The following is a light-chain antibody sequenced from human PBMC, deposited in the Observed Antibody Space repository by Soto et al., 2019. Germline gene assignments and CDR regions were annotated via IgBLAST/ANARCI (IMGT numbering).Light chain of an antibody. CDR2: DNN. CDR3: GTWDSSLSAWV. V-gene: IGLV1-51*01. CDR1: SSNIGNND. J-gene: IGLJ3*02. Sequence: QSVLTQPPSVSAALGQKVTISCSGSSSNIGNNDVSWYQQFPGTAPKLLIYDNNKRPSGIPDRFSGSKSGTSATLGITGLQTGDEADYYCGTWDSSLSAWVFGGGTKLTVL.